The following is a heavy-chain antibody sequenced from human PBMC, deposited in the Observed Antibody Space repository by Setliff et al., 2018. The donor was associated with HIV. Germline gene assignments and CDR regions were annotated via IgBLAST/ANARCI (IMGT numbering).Heavy chain of an antibody. CDR2: ISAYNGNT. J-gene: IGHJ4*02. CDR3: TTPLDSSGYFGSDYFDY. V-gene: IGHV1-18*01. CDR1: GYTFTSYG. D-gene: IGHD3-22*01. Sequence: ASVKVSCKASGYTFTSYGISWVRQAPGQGLEWMGWISAYNGNTNYAQKLQGRVTMTTDTSTSTAYMELRSLRSEDTAVYYCTTPLDSSGYFGSDYFDYWGQGALVTVS.